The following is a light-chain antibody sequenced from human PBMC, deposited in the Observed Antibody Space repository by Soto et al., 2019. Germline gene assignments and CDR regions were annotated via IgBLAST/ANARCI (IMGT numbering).Light chain of an antibody. J-gene: IGKJ3*01. CDR1: ESVHMN. CDR3: QHYSNWPPT. Sequence: EMVMTQSPATLSVSPGERVTLSCRASESVHMNLAWYQQKPGQGPSLLIYYASTRATGVPDRFTGSGSGTEVTLTISSLQSEDFGVYHCQHYSNWPPTFGPGTKVEIK. V-gene: IGKV3-15*01. CDR2: YAS.